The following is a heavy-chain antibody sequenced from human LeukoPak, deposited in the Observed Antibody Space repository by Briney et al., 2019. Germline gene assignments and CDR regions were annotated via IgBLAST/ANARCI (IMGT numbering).Heavy chain of an antibody. CDR1: GFTFSSYS. V-gene: IGHV3-21*04. CDR3: ARVGTTSPYGDYASYYYGMDV. D-gene: IGHD4-17*01. Sequence: GGSLRLSCAASGFTFSSYSMNWVRQAPGKGLEWVSSISSSSSYIYYADSVKGRFTISRDNSKNTLYLQMNSLRAEDTAVYYCARVGTTSPYGDYASYYYGMDVWGQGTTVTVSS. CDR2: ISSSSSYI. J-gene: IGHJ6*02.